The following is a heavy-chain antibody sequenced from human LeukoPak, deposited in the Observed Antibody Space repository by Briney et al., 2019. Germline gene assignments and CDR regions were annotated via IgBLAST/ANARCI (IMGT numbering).Heavy chain of an antibody. CDR1: GYTFSSFG. J-gene: IGHJ3*01. D-gene: IGHD2-21*01. Sequence: GASVKVSCKASGYTFSSFGITWVRQAPGQGLEWMGWLNSYNGKTNYAQKLQGRVTMTTDTSTRTAYMEMRSLRSDDTAVYYCARSLGGDNFDFWGQGTMVTVSS. CDR2: LNSYNGKT. V-gene: IGHV1-18*01. CDR3: ARSLGGDNFDF.